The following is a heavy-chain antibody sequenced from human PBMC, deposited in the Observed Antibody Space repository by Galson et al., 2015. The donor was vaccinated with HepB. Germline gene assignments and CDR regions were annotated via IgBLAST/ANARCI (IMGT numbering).Heavy chain of an antibody. Sequence: SVKVSCKASGYTFTSYGISWVRQAPGQGLEWMGWISAYNGNTNYAQKLQGRVTMTTATSTSTAYMALRSLRSDDTAVYYCARDQGIAAAGPRDYGMDVWGQGTTVTVSS. CDR1: GYTFTSYG. V-gene: IGHV1-18*04. J-gene: IGHJ6*02. CDR2: ISAYNGNT. D-gene: IGHD6-13*01. CDR3: ARDQGIAAAGPRDYGMDV.